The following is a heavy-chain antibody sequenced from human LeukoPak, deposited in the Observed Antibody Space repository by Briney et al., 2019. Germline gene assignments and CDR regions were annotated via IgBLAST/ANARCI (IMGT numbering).Heavy chain of an antibody. V-gene: IGHV3-23*01. D-gene: IGHD3-16*02. J-gene: IGHJ4*02. CDR3: AKQTFGGVLVIPPFDY. CDR2: ISGGGGST. CDR1: GFTFSGYA. Sequence: SGGSLRLSCAASGFTFSGYAMSWVRQAPGKGLEWVSAISGGGGSTYYADSVKGRFTISRDNSKNTLYLQMNSLRAEDTAVYYCAKQTFGGVLVIPPFDYWGQGTLVTVSS.